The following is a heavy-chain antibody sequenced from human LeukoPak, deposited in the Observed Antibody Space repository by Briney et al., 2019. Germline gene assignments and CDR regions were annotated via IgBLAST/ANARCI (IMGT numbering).Heavy chain of an antibody. Sequence: ASVKVSCKASGYTFTGYYMHWVRQAPGQGLEWMGWINPNSGGTNYAQKFQGRVTMTRDTSISTAYMELSRLRSDDTAVYYCARDRGGGYNSPPTYWGQGTLVIVSS. CDR1: GYTFTGYY. J-gene: IGHJ4*02. CDR3: ARDRGGGYNSPPTY. V-gene: IGHV1-2*02. CDR2: INPNSGGT. D-gene: IGHD5-24*01.